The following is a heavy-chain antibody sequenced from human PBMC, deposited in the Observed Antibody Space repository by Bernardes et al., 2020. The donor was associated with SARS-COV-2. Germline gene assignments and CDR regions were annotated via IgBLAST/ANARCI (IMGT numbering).Heavy chain of an antibody. J-gene: IGHJ6*02. CDR2: LNHSGST. D-gene: IGHD1-26*01. CDR3: ARGSVRIVGATNYYYYYGMDV. Sequence: SETLSLTCAVYGGSFRGSYWSWIRQPPGQGLEWIGELNHSGSTNYNPSLKSRVTISVDTSKNQFSLKLSSVTAADTAVYYCARGSVRIVGATNYYYYYGMDVWGQGTTVTGSS. CDR1: GGSFRGSY. V-gene: IGHV4-34*01.